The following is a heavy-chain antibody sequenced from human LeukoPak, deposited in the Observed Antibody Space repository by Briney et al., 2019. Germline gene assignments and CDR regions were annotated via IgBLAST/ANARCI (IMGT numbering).Heavy chain of an antibody. J-gene: IGHJ3*02. CDR1: GFSFTNSC. CDR2: VKSKADNRTK. D-gene: IGHD3-10*01. Sequence: GGSLRLSCAASGFSFTNSCMSWVRQAPRKGLEWVACVKSKADNRTKAYAAPVQGRFTISTDNQINTLLIHMNSLKTEATAVYSCAREGGSGSYYGDDACDMGGQGTRVTVSS. V-gene: IGHV3-15*05. CDR3: AREGGSGSYYGDDACDM.